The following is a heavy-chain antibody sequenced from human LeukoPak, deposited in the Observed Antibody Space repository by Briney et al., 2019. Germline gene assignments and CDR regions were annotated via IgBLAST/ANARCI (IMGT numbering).Heavy chain of an antibody. V-gene: IGHV4-30-2*01. CDR2: LYHSGST. Sequence: SETLSLTCTVSGGSISSGGYYWSWIRQPPGKGLEWIGYLYHSGSTYYHPSLKSRVTISVDRSKNQLSLKLSSVTAADTAVYYCARDREEVLRYFDWLNFDAFDIWGQGTMVTVSS. D-gene: IGHD3-9*01. CDR1: GGSISSGGYY. J-gene: IGHJ3*02. CDR3: ARDREEVLRYFDWLNFDAFDI.